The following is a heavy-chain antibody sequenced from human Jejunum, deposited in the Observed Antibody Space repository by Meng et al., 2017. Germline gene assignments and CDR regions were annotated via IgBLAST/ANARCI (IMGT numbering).Heavy chain of an antibody. CDR3: VKDNSWFSFDY. CDR1: GFTFSRYW. CDR2: INPDGSVT. J-gene: IGHJ4*02. Sequence: GQVVGSGGGCVQPGGSRRLSCAASGFTFSRYWMHWVRQAPGKGLMWVSLINPDGSVTSYADSVKGRFTISRDNAKNTLYLQMNSLGAEDTAVYYCVKDNSWFSFDYWGQGTLVTVSS. D-gene: IGHD6-13*01. V-gene: IGHV3-74*01.